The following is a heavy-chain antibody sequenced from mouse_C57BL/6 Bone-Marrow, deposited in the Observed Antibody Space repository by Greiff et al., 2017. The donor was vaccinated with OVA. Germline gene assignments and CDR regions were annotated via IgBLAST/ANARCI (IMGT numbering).Heavy chain of an antibody. J-gene: IGHJ1*03. CDR3: ARERGSAWWFDV. CDR2: INYDGSST. V-gene: IGHV5-16*01. CDR1: GFTFSDYY. Sequence: EVQLQESEGGLVQPGSSMKLSCTASGFTFSDYYMAWVRQVPEKGLEWVANINYDGSSTYYLDSLKSRFIISRDNAKNILYLQMSSLKSEDTATYYCARERGSAWWFDVWGTGTSVTVSA. D-gene: IGHD3-2*02.